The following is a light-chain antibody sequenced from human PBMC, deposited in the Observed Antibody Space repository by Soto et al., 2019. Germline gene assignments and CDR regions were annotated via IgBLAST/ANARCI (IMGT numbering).Light chain of an antibody. Sequence: QSVLTQPPSVSGAPGQRVTISCTGSTSNIGAGYDVNWYQQLPGTAPKLLMSATSLRPSGVPDRFSGSKSGTSASLAITGLQAEDEADYYCQSSDSSLSGVLFGGGTKLTVL. J-gene: IGLJ2*01. V-gene: IGLV1-40*01. CDR1: TSNIGAGYD. CDR2: ATS. CDR3: QSSDSSLSGVL.